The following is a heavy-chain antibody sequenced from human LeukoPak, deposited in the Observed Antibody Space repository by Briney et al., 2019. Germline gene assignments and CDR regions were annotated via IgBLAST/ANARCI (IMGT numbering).Heavy chain of an antibody. CDR1: GYTFTGYY. CDR3: AVVAATGAFDI. Sequence: ASVKVSCKASGYTFTGYYMHWVRQAPGQGLEWMGRINPNSGGTNYAQKFQGSVTMTRDTSISTAYMELSRLRSDDTAVYYCAVVAATGAFDIWGQGTMVTVSS. D-gene: IGHD2-15*01. J-gene: IGHJ3*02. CDR2: INPNSGGT. V-gene: IGHV1-2*06.